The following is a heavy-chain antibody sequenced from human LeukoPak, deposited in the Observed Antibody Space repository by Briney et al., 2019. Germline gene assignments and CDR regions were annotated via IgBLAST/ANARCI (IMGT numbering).Heavy chain of an antibody. D-gene: IGHD2-2*01. V-gene: IGHV3-48*03. J-gene: IGHJ4*02. Sequence: GGSLRLSCAASGFTFSSYEMNWVPQAPGKGLEWVSYISSSGSTIYYADSVKGRFTISRDNSKNTLYLQMNSLRAEDTAVYYCARDNYAGYGLDYWGQGTLVTVSS. CDR1: GFTFSSYE. CDR2: ISSSGSTI. CDR3: ARDNYAGYGLDY.